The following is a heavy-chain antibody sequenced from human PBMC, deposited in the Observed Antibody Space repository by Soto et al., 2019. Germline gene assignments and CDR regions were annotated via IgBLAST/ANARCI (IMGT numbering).Heavy chain of an antibody. CDR1: GGSFSCYY. CDR3: AREGSRKFDY. V-gene: IGHV4-34*01. CDR2: INHSGST. D-gene: IGHD2-15*01. Sequence: PSETLSLTCAVYGGSFSCYYWGWIRQPPGKGLEWIGEINHSGSTNYNPSLKSRVTISVDTSKNQFSLKLSSVTAADTAVYYCAREGSRKFDYWGQGTLVTVSS. J-gene: IGHJ4*02.